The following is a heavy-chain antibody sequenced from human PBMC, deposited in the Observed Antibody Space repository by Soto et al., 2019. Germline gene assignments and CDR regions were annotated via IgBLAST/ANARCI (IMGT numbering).Heavy chain of an antibody. V-gene: IGHV1-69*02. CDR3: ARLIAVAGLRDGFDP. CDR2: IIPILGIA. J-gene: IGHJ5*02. Sequence: QVQLVQSGAEVKKPGSSVKVSCKASGGTFSSYTISWVRQAPGQGLEWMGRIIPILGIANYAQKFQGRVTITADKSTSAAYMELSSLRSEDTAVYYCARLIAVAGLRDGFDPWGQGTLVTVSS. D-gene: IGHD6-19*01. CDR1: GGTFSSYT.